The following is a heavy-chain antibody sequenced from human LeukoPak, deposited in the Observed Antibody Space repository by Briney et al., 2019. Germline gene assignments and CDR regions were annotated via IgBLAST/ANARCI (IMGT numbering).Heavy chain of an antibody. Sequence: ASVKVSCKASGYTFTGYYMHWVRQAPGQGLEWMGWINPNSGGTNYAQKFQGRVTMTRDTSISTAYMELSRLRSDDTAVYYCARASYMVRGVNPYYFDYWGQGTLVTVSS. CDR2: INPNSGGT. CDR3: ARASYMVRGVNPYYFDY. CDR1: GYTFTGYY. V-gene: IGHV1-2*02. D-gene: IGHD3-10*01. J-gene: IGHJ4*02.